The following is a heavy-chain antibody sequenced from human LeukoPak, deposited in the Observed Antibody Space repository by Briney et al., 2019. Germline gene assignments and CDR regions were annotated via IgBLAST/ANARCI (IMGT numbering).Heavy chain of an antibody. D-gene: IGHD6-13*01. CDR1: GFTLSSYE. CDR2: ISRTGNSI. Sequence: PGRTLSLSCAASGFTLSSYEMNWVRLAPGKGLGWISYISRTGNSIYYADSVKGRFTISRDSAKNSLYLQMNSLRAEDTAVYYCARGPYSSNWYVDYWGQGTLVTVAS. J-gene: IGHJ4*02. CDR3: ARGPYSSNWYVDY. V-gene: IGHV3-48*03.